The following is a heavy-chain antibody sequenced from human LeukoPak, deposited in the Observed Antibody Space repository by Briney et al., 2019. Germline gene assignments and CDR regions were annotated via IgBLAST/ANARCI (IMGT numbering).Heavy chain of an antibody. Sequence: PGESLRLSCAASGFTFSDHNMDWVRQPPGKGLEWVGRIRNKANSYIIEDAASVRGRFTISRDDSKNSLFLQMNSLRAEDTAVYYCARDAGWRLDPWGQGTLVTVSS. V-gene: IGHV3-72*01. CDR2: IRNKANSYII. J-gene: IGHJ5*02. CDR1: GFTFSDHN. D-gene: IGHD3-3*01. CDR3: ARDAGWRLDP.